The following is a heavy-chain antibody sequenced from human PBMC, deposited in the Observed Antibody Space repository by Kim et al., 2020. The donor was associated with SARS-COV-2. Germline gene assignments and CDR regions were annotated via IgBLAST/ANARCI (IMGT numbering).Heavy chain of an antibody. Sequence: GGSLRLPCAASGFTFSSYSMNWVRQAPGKGLEWVSSISSSSSYIYYADSVKGRFTISRDNAKNSLYLQMNSLRAEDTAVYYCARDSAGPRYFDYWGQGTLVTVSS. CDR1: GFTFSSYS. CDR3: ARDSAGPRYFDY. CDR2: ISSSSSYI. J-gene: IGHJ4*02. V-gene: IGHV3-21*01. D-gene: IGHD6-13*01.